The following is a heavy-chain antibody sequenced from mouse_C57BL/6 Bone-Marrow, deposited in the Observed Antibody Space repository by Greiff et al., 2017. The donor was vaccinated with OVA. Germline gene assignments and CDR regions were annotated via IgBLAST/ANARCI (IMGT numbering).Heavy chain of an antibody. J-gene: IGHJ2*01. CDR1: GFNIKDDY. V-gene: IGHV14-4*01. D-gene: IGHD2-1*01. CDR2: IDPENGDT. Sequence: EVQLQESGAELVRPGASVKLSCTASGFNIKDDYMHWVKQRPEQGLEWIGWIDPENGDTEYASKFQGKATITADPSSNTAYLQLSSLTSEDTAVYYCTLLLYLYWGQGTTLTVSS. CDR3: TLLLYLY.